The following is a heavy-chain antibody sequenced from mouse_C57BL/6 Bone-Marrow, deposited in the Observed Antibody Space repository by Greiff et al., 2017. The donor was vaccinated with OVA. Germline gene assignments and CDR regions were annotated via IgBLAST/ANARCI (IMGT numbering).Heavy chain of an antibody. Sequence: VQLQQSGPVLVKPGASVKMSCKASGYTFTDYYMNWVKQSHGKSLEWIGVINPYNGGTSYNQKFKGKATLTVDKSSSTAYMELNSLTSEDSAVYYCARGVTGYYYAMDYWGQGTSVTVSS. D-gene: IGHD4-1*01. CDR1: GYTFTDYY. J-gene: IGHJ4*01. V-gene: IGHV1-19*01. CDR3: ARGVTGYYYAMDY. CDR2: INPYNGGT.